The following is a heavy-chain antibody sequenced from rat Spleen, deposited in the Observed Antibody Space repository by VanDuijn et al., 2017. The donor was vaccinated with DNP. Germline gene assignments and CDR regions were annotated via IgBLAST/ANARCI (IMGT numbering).Heavy chain of an antibody. V-gene: IGHV5-7*01. D-gene: IGHD1-11*01. CDR2: ISYDGGST. CDR1: GFTFSDYY. Sequence: EVQLVESGGGLVQPGRSLKLSCAASGFTFSDYYMAWVRQAPKKGLEWVASISYDGGSTYYGDSVKGRFTISRDNAKSTLYLQMDSLRSEDTATYYCARPNYGGYEGWFAYWGQGTLVTVSS. CDR3: ARPNYGGYEGWFAY. J-gene: IGHJ3*01.